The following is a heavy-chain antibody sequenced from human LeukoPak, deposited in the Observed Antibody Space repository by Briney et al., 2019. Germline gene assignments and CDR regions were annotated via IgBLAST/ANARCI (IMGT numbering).Heavy chain of an antibody. D-gene: IGHD3-10*01. CDR1: GFTFSSYS. Sequence: GGSLRLSCAASGFTFSSYSMNWVRQAPGKGLEWVSSISSSSSYIYYADSVKGRFTISRDNAKNSLYLQMNSLRAEDTAVYYCARSGGSGSYYYYYYYMDVWGKGTTVTVSS. J-gene: IGHJ6*03. V-gene: IGHV3-21*01. CDR3: ARSGGSGSYYYYYYYMDV. CDR2: ISSSSSYI.